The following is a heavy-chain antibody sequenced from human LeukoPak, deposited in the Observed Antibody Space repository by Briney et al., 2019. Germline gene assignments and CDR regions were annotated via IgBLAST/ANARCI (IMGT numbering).Heavy chain of an antibody. V-gene: IGHV3-7*01. CDR2: IKQDGSEK. CDR3: ARISGYDLGDY. J-gene: IGHJ4*02. Sequence: GGSLRLSCAASGFTFSSYWMSWVRQAPGKGLEWVANIKQDGSEKYYVDSVKGRFTTSRDNAKNSPYLQMNSLRAEDTAVYYCARISGYDLGDYWGQGTLVTVSS. CDR1: GFTFSSYW. D-gene: IGHD5-12*01.